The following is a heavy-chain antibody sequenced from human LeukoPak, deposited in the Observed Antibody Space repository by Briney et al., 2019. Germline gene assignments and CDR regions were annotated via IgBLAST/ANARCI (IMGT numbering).Heavy chain of an antibody. V-gene: IGHV3-48*04. CDR1: GFTFSSYS. J-gene: IGHJ4*02. D-gene: IGHD3-3*01. Sequence: GGSLRLSCAASGFTFSSYSMNWVRQAPGKGLEWVSYISSSSSTIYYADSVKGRFTISRDNAKNSLYLQMNSLRAEDTAVYYCARDGEALRFLEWLFLYFDYWGQGTLVTVSS. CDR3: ARDGEALRFLEWLFLYFDY. CDR2: ISSSSSTI.